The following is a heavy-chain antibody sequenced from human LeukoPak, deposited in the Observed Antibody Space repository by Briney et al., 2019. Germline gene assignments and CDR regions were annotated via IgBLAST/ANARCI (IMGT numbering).Heavy chain of an antibody. CDR2: ISSSSSYI. Sequence: PGGSLRLSCAASGFTFSSDIMNWVRQAPGKGLEWVSSISSSSSYIYYAGSVKGRFTISRDNAKNSLYLQMNSLRVEDTAVYYCAKRSLTVGNMAFDYWGQGTLVTVSS. D-gene: IGHD3-16*01. CDR3: AKRSLTVGNMAFDY. CDR1: GFTFSSDI. J-gene: IGHJ4*02. V-gene: IGHV3-21*04.